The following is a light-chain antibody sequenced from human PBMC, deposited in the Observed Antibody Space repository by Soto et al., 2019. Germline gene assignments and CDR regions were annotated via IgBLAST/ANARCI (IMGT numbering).Light chain of an antibody. CDR1: RSDVGGFDY. J-gene: IGLJ2*01. Sequence: QSALTQPASVSGSLGQSITISCSGTRSDVGGFDYVSWYQQHPGKAPKLMIYEVANQPSGVSYRFSGSKSGNTASLTISGLQTEDEADYYCSSYTSSATLIFGGGTKLTVL. V-gene: IGLV2-14*01. CDR3: SSYTSSATLI. CDR2: EVA.